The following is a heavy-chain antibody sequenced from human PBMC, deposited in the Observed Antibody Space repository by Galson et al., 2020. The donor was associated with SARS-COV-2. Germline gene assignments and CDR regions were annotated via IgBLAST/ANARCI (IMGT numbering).Heavy chain of an antibody. J-gene: IGHJ6*02. Sequence: ASVKVSCKASGYTFTSYAMNWVRQAPGQGLEWMGWINTNTGNPTYAQGFTGRFVFSLDTSVSTAYLQISSLKAEDTAVYYCARDTTIFGVDYSYYYGMDVWGQGTTVTVSS. CDR1: GYTFTSYA. CDR3: ARDTTIFGVDYSYYYGMDV. D-gene: IGHD3-3*01. V-gene: IGHV7-4-1*02. CDR2: INTNTGNP.